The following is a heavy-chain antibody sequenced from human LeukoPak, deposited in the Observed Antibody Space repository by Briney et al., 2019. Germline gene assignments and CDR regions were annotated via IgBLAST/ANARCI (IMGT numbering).Heavy chain of an antibody. CDR3: VRGLGYCSAGNCYLFGMDV. Sequence: GASVKVSCKASGYTFTSYGISWVRQAPGQGLEWMGGIIPFFATTNYAQKFQGRVTVTADESTSTSYMELTSLRSDDTAVYYRVRGLGYCSAGNCYLFGMDVWGQGTTVTVSS. V-gene: IGHV1-69*13. CDR2: IIPFFATT. J-gene: IGHJ6*02. D-gene: IGHD2-15*01. CDR1: GYTFTSYG.